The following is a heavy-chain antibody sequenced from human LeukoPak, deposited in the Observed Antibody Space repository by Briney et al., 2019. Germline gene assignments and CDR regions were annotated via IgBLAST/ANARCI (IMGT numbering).Heavy chain of an antibody. CDR1: GFIFNNYG. CDR2: ISNDGGGT. D-gene: IGHD3-22*01. V-gene: IGHV3-23*01. J-gene: IGHJ4*02. CDR3: AKGSSGYFFDL. Sequence: GGSLRLSCAAPGFIFNNYGLVWVRQAPGKGLEWVSAISNDGGGTTYADFVKGRFSVSRDNSKNTLFLQMNSLRAEDTALYYCAKGSSGYFFDLWGQGTLVSVCS.